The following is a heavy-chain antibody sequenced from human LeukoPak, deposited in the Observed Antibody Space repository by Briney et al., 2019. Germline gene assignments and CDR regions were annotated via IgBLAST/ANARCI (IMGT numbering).Heavy chain of an antibody. J-gene: IGHJ5*02. V-gene: IGHV3-53*01. CDR2: IYSGGST. D-gene: IGHD1-26*01. Sequence: GGSLRLSCAASGFTVSSNYMSWVRQAPGKGLEWVSVIYSGGSTYYADSVKGRFTISRDNSKNTLYLQMNSLRAEDTAVYYCAKVSSGSYFDAWGQGTLVTVSS. CDR1: GFTVSSNY. CDR3: AKVSSGSYFDA.